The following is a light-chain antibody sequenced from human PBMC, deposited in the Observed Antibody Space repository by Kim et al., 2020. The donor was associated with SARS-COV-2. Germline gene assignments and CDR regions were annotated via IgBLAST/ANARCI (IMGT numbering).Light chain of an antibody. CDR3: QQYAGSPRT. CDR2: GAS. V-gene: IGKV3-20*01. Sequence: ARPTLSCRASQSVDSNYLAWYQHTPGQAPRLLMYGASSRATGIPDRFSGSGSGTDFTLTISRLEPEDFAVYYCQQYAGSPRTFGQGTKVDIK. J-gene: IGKJ1*01. CDR1: QSVDSNY.